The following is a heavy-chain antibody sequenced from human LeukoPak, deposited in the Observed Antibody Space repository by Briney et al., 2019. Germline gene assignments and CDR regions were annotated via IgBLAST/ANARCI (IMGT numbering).Heavy chain of an antibody. CDR1: GYTFTSYY. CDR2: INPSGGST. D-gene: IGHD2-15*01. V-gene: IGHV1-46*01. Sequence: ASVKVSCKASGYTFTSYYMHWVRQAPGQGLEWMGIINPSGGSTSYAQKFQGRVTLTRDTSTSTVYMELSSLRSEDTAVYYCARDGGYCSGGSCWERFDPWGQGTLVTVSS. J-gene: IGHJ5*02. CDR3: ARDGGYCSGGSCWERFDP.